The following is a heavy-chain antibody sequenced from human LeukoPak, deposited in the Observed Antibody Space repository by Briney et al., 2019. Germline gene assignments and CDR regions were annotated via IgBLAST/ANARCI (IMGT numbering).Heavy chain of an antibody. D-gene: IGHD6-13*01. J-gene: IGHJ4*02. V-gene: IGHV3-53*01. CDR2: IYSGGST. CDR1: GFTVSSNY. Sequence: GGSLRLSCAASGFTVSSNYMSWVRQAPGKGLEWVSVIYSGGSTYYADSVKGRFTISRDNSKNTLYLQMNSLRAEDTAVYYCARGYSSSWYLSFDIWGQGTLVTVSS. CDR3: ARGYSSSWYLSFDI.